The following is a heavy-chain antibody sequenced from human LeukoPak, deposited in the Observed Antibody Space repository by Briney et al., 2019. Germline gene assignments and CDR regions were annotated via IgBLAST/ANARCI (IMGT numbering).Heavy chain of an antibody. D-gene: IGHD3-22*01. V-gene: IGHV3-23*01. J-gene: IGHJ4*02. CDR3: AKGAMIVVVGGGGEGDY. CDR2: ISGSGGST. Sequence: PGGSLRLSCAASGFTFSSYAMSWVRQAPGKGLEWVSTISGSGGSTYYADSVKGRFTISRDNSKNTLYLQMNSLRAEDTAVYYCAKGAMIVVVGGGGEGDYWGQGTLVTVSS. CDR1: GFTFSSYA.